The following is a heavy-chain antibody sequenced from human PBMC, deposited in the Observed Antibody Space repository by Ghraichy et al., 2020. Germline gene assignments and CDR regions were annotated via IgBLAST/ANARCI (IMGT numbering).Heavy chain of an antibody. V-gene: IGHV3-23*01. CDR1: GFTFSSYA. CDR3: AKDERGYYESGNYGWFDP. CDR2: ISGSGDST. D-gene: IGHD3-10*01. J-gene: IGHJ5*02. Sequence: GESLNISCAASGFTFSSYAMAWVRQTPGKGLEWVSVISGSGDSTYYADSVKGRFTIARDNSKNTLYLQVNSLRAEDTALYYCAKDERGYYESGNYGWFDPWGQGTLVTVSS.